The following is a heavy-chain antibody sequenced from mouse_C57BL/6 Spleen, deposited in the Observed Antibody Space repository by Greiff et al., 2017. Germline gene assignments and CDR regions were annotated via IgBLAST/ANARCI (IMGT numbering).Heavy chain of an antibody. J-gene: IGHJ3*01. V-gene: IGHV3-1*01. CDR2: ISYSGST. CDR3: ARTMGDGSFAY. D-gene: IGHD2-3*01. CDR1: GYSITSGYD. Sequence: VQLKESGPGMVKPSQSLSLTCTVTGYSITSGYDWHWIRHFPGNKLEWMGYISYSGSTNYNPSLKSRISITHDTSKNHFFLKLNSVTTEDTATYYCARTMGDGSFAYWGQGTLVTVSA.